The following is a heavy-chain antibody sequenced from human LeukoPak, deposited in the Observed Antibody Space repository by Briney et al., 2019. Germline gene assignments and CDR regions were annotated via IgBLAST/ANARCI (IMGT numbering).Heavy chain of an antibody. CDR1: GGSFSGYY. CDR2: TNHSGST. CDR3: ARSRRITIFGVVILFDY. J-gene: IGHJ4*02. V-gene: IGHV4-34*01. D-gene: IGHD3-3*01. Sequence: SETLSLTCAVCGGSFSGYYWSWIRQPPGKGLEWIGETNHSGSTNYNPSLKSRVTISVDTSKNQFSLKLSSVTAADTAVYYCARSRRITIFGVVILFDYWGQGTLVTVSS.